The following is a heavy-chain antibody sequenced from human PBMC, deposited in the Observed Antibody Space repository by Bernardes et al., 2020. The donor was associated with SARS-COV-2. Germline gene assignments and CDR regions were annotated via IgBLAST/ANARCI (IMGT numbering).Heavy chain of an antibody. CDR3: SKNAKYSSSSMEV. CDR2: ISAIGGST. Sequence: GGSLRLFCVASGFTFSKNAMTWVRQGPGKGLEWVSAISAIGGSTYYAESVKGRFTISRDNSRNTLYLEMNSLRAEDTAVYYCSKNAKYSSSSMEVWGQGTTVTVS. V-gene: IGHV3-23*01. J-gene: IGHJ6*02. CDR1: GFTFSKNA. D-gene: IGHD6-6*01.